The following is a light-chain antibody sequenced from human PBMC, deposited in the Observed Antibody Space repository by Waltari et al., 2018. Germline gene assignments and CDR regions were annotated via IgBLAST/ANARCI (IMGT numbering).Light chain of an antibody. CDR2: DAS. CDR1: QSIVDA. J-gene: IGKJ5*01. V-gene: IGKV3-11*01. CDR3: QQRRNWPLS. Sequence: VLTQSPATLSLFPGDRAALSCRASQSIVDAIAWYQQRPGQTPRLLIYDASNRAPGIPARFSGSGSGTDFTLTISSLEPEDFAVYYCQQRRNWPLSFGQGTRLEIK.